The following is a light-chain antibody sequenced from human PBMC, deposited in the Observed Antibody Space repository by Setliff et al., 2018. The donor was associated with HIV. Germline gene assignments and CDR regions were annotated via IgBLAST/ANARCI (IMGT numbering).Light chain of an antibody. CDR1: SNDVGRYNL. Sequence: QSALTQPASVSGSPGQSITIPCTGTSNDVGRYNLVSWYQQYPGKAPKLMIYQATKRPSGVSNRFSGSKSGNTASLTISGLQAEDEADYYFCSNTGSNTYVFGSGTKVTVL. V-gene: IGLV2-23*01. CDR3: CSNTGSNTYV. CDR2: QAT. J-gene: IGLJ1*01.